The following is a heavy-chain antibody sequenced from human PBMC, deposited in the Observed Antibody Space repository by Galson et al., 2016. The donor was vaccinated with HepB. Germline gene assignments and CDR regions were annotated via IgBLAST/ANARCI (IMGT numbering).Heavy chain of an antibody. Sequence: SLRLPCPASGFTFSNYPMIWVRQAPAKQLQWVSALRPSPGSTTYAASVTRRLTISRDNSDNTLYLQMNSLRAEDTAVYYCARVSRLEASWGGWDYYYYGMDVWGQGTTVTVSS. D-gene: IGHD1-1*01. J-gene: IGHJ6*02. CDR2: LRPSPGST. CDR3: ARVSRLEASWGGWDYYYYGMDV. V-gene: IGHV3-23*01. CDR1: GFTFSNYP.